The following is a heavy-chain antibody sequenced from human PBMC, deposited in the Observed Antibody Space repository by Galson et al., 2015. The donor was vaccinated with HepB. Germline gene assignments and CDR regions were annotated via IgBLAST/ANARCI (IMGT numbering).Heavy chain of an antibody. CDR1: GFTFSSYA. Sequence: SLRLSCAASGFTFSSYAMGWVRQAPEKGLEYVSAMSGNTGDTYYADSVKGRFTISRDNSKNTLYLQMNSLRAEDTAVYYCAKRGPGYCSSTTCYKSFDYWGQGTQVTVSS. CDR3: AKRGPGYCSSTTCYKSFDY. D-gene: IGHD2-2*02. J-gene: IGHJ4*02. CDR2: MSGNTGDT. V-gene: IGHV3-23*01.